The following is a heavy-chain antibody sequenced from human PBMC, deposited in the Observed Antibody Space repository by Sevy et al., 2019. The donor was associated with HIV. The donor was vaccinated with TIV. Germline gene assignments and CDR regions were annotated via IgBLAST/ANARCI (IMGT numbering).Heavy chain of an antibody. CDR2: INTSGGST. V-gene: IGHV3-23*01. CDR1: GFTFSSYA. J-gene: IGHJ4*02. D-gene: IGHD3-16*01. CDR3: AKDGGGTGGYGYLDF. Sequence: GESLKISCAASGFTFSSYAMSWVRQAPGKGLEWVSTINTSGGSTYYADSVKGRFTISRDNSKNTLYLQMKSLRAEDTAVYYCAKDGGGTGGYGYLDFWGQGTLVTVSS.